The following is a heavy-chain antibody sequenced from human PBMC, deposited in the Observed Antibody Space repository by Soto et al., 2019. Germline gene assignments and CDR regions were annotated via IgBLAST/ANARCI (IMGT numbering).Heavy chain of an antibody. CDR2: ISGSGGST. CDR1: GFTFSSYA. D-gene: IGHD3-10*01. V-gene: IGHV3-23*01. CDR3: VSGSGSYYNGETPNYYYYYGMDV. Sequence: GGSLRLSCAASGFTFSSYAISWVRQAPGKGLEWVSAISGSGGSTYYADSVKGRFTISRDNSKNTLYLQMNSLRAEDTAVYYCVSGSGSYYNGETPNYYYYYGMDVWGQGTTVTVSS. J-gene: IGHJ6*02.